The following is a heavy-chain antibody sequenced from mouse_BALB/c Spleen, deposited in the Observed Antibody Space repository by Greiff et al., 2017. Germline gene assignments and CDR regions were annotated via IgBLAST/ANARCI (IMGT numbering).Heavy chain of an antibody. V-gene: IGHV2-2*02. CDR1: GFSLTSYG. J-gene: IGHJ3*01. CDR2: IWSGGST. D-gene: IGHD2-14*01. Sequence: QVQLQQSGPGLVQPSQSLSITCTVSGFSLTSYGVHWVRQSPGKGLEWLGVIWSGGSTDYNAAFISRLSISKDNSKSQVFFKMNSLQANDTAIYYCASYYRYDGPRFAYWGQGTLVTVSA. CDR3: ASYYRYDGPRFAY.